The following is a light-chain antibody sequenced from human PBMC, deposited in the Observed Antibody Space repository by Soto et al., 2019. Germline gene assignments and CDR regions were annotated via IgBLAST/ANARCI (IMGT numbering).Light chain of an antibody. CDR1: RSVSSW. CDR3: QHYSSYSEA. CDR2: YTS. Sequence: DIQMTQSPSTLSGTVGGSVTSHCLTNRSVSSWLGWYQQKAGRAPKLLIYYTSTLQSGVPSRFSGSGSGTEFTLTISSLQPDDFATYYCQHYSSYSEAFGQGTKVDIK. J-gene: IGKJ1*01. V-gene: IGKV1-5*03.